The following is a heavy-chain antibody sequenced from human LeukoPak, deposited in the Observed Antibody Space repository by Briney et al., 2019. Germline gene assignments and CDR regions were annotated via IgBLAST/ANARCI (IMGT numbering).Heavy chain of an antibody. D-gene: IGHD3-10*01. CDR2: ISAYTGNK. V-gene: IGHV1-18*01. J-gene: IGHJ4*02. Sequence: RGASVKVSCKASGYIFISYGITWVRQAPGQGLEWMGWISAYTGNKNYAQKFQGRVTMTTDTSTTTAYMELRSLRSDDTAVYYCTRGRLVGSGSQYYFDYWGQGTLVTVSS. CDR1: GYIFISYG. CDR3: TRGRLVGSGSQYYFDY.